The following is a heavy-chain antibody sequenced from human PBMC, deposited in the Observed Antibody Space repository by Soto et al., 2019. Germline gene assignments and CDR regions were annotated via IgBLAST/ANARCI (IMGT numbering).Heavy chain of an antibody. D-gene: IGHD5-18*01. CDR2: MNPGSGDT. V-gene: IGHV1-8*02. Sequence: ASVKVSCKASGYTFTNNDVSWVRQATGQGLEWMGWMNPGSGDTGYAQKFQGRVNMTRDISIATAYMELNSLTSEDTAIYYCARMESFGSLNWFDPWGQGTLVTVSS. CDR1: GYTFTNND. J-gene: IGHJ5*02. CDR3: ARMESFGSLNWFDP.